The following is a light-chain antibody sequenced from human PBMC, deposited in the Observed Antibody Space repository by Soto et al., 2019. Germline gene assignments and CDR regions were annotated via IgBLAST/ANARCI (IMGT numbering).Light chain of an antibody. CDR1: QSVSSSY. CDR2: GAS. CDR3: KQYGRSPRT. J-gene: IGKJ1*01. V-gene: IGKV3-20*01. Sequence: EIALTQSTGTLSLSPGERATLSCRASQSVSSSYLAWYQQKPGQAPRLLIYGASSRATGIQDRFSGSGSGTDFTLTIRRLEPEDFAVYFCKQYGRSPRTFGQGTKVDIK.